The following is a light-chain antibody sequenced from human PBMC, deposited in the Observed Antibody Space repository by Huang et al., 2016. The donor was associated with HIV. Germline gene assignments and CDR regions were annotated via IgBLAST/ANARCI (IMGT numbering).Light chain of an antibody. J-gene: IGKJ4*01. CDR1: QSLVHDNGYSY. V-gene: IGKV2-28*01. CDR3: MQSLQSLT. CDR2: MAS. Sequence: DIVMPQSPSSLPVTPGEPASISCRSSQSLVHDNGYSYLDCYLQKPGQAPQVLIYMASVRAPGIPDRFSGGGSGTNFTLEINRVDAEDVGTYYCMQSLQSLTFGGGTRLEIK.